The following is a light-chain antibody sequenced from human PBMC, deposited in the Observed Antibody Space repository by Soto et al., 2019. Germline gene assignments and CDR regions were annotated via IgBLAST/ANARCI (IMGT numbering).Light chain of an antibody. Sequence: QSVLTQPASVSGSPGQSITISCTGTSSDVGGYNYVSWYQQHPGKAPKLMIYDVSNRPSGVSNRFSGSKSGNTASLTISGLQAEDEAVYYCSSYTSSSTVVFGGGPKLTVL. CDR1: SSDVGGYNY. CDR3: SSYTSSSTVV. CDR2: DVS. V-gene: IGLV2-14*01. J-gene: IGLJ2*01.